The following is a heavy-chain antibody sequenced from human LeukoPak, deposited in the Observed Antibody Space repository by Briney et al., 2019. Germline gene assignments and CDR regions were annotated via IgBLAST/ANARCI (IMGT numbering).Heavy chain of an antibody. Sequence: PSETLSLTCAVYGGSFSGYYWSWIRQPPGKGLGWIGEINHSGSTNYNPSLKSRVTISVDTPKNQFSLKLSSVTAADTAVYYCARGYPGILTGYYNDYWGQGTLVTVSS. J-gene: IGHJ4*02. CDR1: GGSFSGYY. D-gene: IGHD3-9*01. CDR3: ARGYPGILTGYYNDY. CDR2: INHSGST. V-gene: IGHV4-34*01.